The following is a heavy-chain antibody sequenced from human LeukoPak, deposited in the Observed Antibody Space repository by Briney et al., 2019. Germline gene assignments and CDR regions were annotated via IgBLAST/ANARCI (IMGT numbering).Heavy chain of an antibody. D-gene: IGHD6-13*01. CDR3: ARDSSSWPYTWFDP. J-gene: IGHJ5*02. Sequence: SETLSLTCTVSGGSISSYYWSWIRQPPGKGLEWIGYIYYSGSTHYNPSLKSRVTISRDTSKNQFSLKLSSATAADTAVYYCARDSSSWPYTWFDPWGQGTLVTVSS. CDR1: GGSISSYY. CDR2: IYYSGST. V-gene: IGHV4-59*01.